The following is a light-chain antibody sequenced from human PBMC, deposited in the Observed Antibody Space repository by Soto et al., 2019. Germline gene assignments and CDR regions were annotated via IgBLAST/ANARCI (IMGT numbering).Light chain of an antibody. CDR1: QSVNNF. V-gene: IGKV3-11*01. CDR2: DAS. CDR3: QQRSNCPIT. Sequence: EIVLTQSPATLSLSPGERATLSCRASQSVNNFLAWYQQKPGHAPRLLIYDASNRATGIPARFSGSRSGTDFTLTISILEPEDIAFYFCQQRSNCPITFGQATRLQIK. J-gene: IGKJ5*01.